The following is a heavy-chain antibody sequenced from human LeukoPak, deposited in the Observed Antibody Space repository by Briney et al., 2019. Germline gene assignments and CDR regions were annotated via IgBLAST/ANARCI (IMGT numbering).Heavy chain of an antibody. V-gene: IGHV3-74*01. D-gene: IGHD6-19*01. Sequence: GGSLRLSCAAYGFTFSSYWMHWVRQAPGRGLVWVSRINNDGSSTSYADSVKGRFTISRDNAKNTLYLQMNSLRAEDTAVYYCARASVAGTLIGYWGQGTLVTVSS. CDR1: GFTFSSYW. CDR2: INNDGSST. J-gene: IGHJ4*02. CDR3: ARASVAGTLIGY.